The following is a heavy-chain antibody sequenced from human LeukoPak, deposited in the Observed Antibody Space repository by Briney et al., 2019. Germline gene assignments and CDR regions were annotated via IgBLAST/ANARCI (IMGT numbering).Heavy chain of an antibody. D-gene: IGHD4-23*01. Sequence: PSQTLSLTCTVSGGSISSGDFYWSWIRQPPGKGLEWIGYIYYSGSTNYNPSLKSRVTISVDTSKNQFSLKLSSVTAADTAVYYCARRPYGGNEVLGRGAFDIWGQGTMVTVSS. CDR1: GGSISSGDFY. CDR2: IYYSGST. V-gene: IGHV4-61*08. CDR3: ARRPYGGNEVLGRGAFDI. J-gene: IGHJ3*02.